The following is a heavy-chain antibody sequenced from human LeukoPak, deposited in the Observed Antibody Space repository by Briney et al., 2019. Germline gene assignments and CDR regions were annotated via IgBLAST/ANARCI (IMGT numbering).Heavy chain of an antibody. Sequence: SETLSLTCTVSGGSISSYYWSWIRQPPGKGLEWIGYIYYSGSTNYNPSLKSRVTISVDTSKNQFSLKLSSVTAADTAVYYCARVGDTIFGVAPFDYWGQGTLVTVSS. D-gene: IGHD3-3*01. V-gene: IGHV4-59*01. CDR2: IYYSGST. CDR1: GGSISSYY. CDR3: ARVGDTIFGVAPFDY. J-gene: IGHJ4*02.